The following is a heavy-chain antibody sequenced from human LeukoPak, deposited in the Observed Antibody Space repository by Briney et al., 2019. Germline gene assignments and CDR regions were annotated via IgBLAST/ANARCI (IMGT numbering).Heavy chain of an antibody. Sequence: GESLKISCKGSGYSFTSYWIGWVRQMPGKGLEWMGIIYPGDSDTRYSPSFQGQVTISADKSISTSHRQWTSLQASDTAMSSCARPDSGASYYFDYWGQGTLVTVSS. J-gene: IGHJ4*02. CDR1: GYSFTSYW. D-gene: IGHD4-17*01. V-gene: IGHV5-51*01. CDR3: ARPDSGASYYFDY. CDR2: IYPGDSDT.